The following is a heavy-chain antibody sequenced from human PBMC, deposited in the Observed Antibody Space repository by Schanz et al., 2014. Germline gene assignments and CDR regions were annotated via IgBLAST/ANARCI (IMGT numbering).Heavy chain of an antibody. CDR3: VSQTGSPNY. Sequence: DVQLLESGGGLVQPGGSLRLSCAASGFTFSSYGMSWVRQAPGKGLEWVSVIGVDGTTTYYADSVKGRFTISRDNSKNTLFLQMNSLRVEDTAVYFCVSQTGSPNYWGQGTLVTVSS. D-gene: IGHD6-13*01. CDR1: GFTFSSYG. CDR2: IGVDGTTT. V-gene: IGHV3-23*01. J-gene: IGHJ4*02.